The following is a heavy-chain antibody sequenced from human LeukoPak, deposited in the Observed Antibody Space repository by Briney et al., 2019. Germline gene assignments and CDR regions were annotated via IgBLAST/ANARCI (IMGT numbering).Heavy chain of an antibody. CDR2: ISPNSDDT. Sequence: ASVKVSCKASGYTFTNYGITWVRQAPGQGLEWLGWISPNSDDTNYAQKFQGRVTMTRDTSISTAFVDLTGLKSDDTAVYYCARGKTGTYYFGLDVWGQGTTVTVSS. CDR1: GYTFTNYG. J-gene: IGHJ6*02. D-gene: IGHD1/OR15-1a*01. CDR3: ARGKTGTYYFGLDV. V-gene: IGHV1-2*02.